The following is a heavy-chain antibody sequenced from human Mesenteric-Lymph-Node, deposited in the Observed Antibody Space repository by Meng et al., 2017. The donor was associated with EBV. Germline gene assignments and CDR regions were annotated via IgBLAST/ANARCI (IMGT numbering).Heavy chain of an antibody. D-gene: IGHD2-2*01. V-gene: IGHV1-8*02. CDR3: SRDSIYQGRDS. CDR1: GYTFTSYG. J-gene: IGHJ4*02. CDR2: MNPDTGNT. Sequence: QVQLVQSGADMKKPGASVKVSCKASGYTFTSYGINWVRQATGQGLEWIGWMNPDTGNTGSAEKFQGRVTMTRDSSTNTAYMELHSLTSADTAVYYCSRDSIYQGRDSWGQGTLVTVSS.